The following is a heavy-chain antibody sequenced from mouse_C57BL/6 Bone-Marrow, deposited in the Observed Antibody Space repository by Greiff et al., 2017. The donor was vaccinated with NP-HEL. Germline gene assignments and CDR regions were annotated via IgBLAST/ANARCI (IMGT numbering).Heavy chain of an antibody. CDR1: GFTFSRYG. D-gene: IGHD2-4*01. CDR2: ISSGGSYT. V-gene: IGHV5-6*01. Sequence: EVMLVESGGDLVKPGGSLKLSCAASGFTFSRYGMSWVRQTPDKRLEWVATISSGGSYTYSPDSVKGRFTISRDNAKNTLYLQMSSLKSEDTAMYYCASPYDYDVAWFAYWGQGTLVTVSA. CDR3: ASPYDYDVAWFAY. J-gene: IGHJ3*01.